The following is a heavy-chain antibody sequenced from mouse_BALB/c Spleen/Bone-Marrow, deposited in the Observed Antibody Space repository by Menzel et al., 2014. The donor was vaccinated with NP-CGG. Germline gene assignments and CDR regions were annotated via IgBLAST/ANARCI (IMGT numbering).Heavy chain of an antibody. J-gene: IGHJ3*01. CDR1: GYTFTRHW. CDR3: ARSGGNYVAWFVY. Sequence: QVQLQQPGAEGVKPGAPVKLSCKASGYTFTRHWMHWVRQRPGRGLEWIGKIDPSDSETHYNHEFKDKATLTVDKSSSTAYIQLSSLTSEDSAVYFCARSGGNYVAWFVYWGQGTLVTVSP. D-gene: IGHD2-1*01. CDR2: IDPSDSET. V-gene: IGHV1-69*02.